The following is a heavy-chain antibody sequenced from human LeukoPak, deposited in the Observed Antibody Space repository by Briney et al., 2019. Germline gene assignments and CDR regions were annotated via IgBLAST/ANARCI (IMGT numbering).Heavy chain of an antibody. D-gene: IGHD6-19*01. V-gene: IGHV3-23*01. CDR1: GFTFSSYA. CDR3: AKVAVAAYQDYYYYMDV. J-gene: IGHJ6*03. CDR2: ISGSGGST. Sequence: GGSLRLSCAASGFTFSSYAMSWVRQAPGKGLEWVSAISGSGGSTYYADSVRGRFTISRDNSKNTLYLQMNSLRAEDTAVYYCAKVAVAAYQDYYYYMDVWGKGTTVTVSS.